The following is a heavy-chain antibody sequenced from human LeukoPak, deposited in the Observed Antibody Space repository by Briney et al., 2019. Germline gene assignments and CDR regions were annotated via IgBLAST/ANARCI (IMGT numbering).Heavy chain of an antibody. D-gene: IGHD6-13*01. CDR3: AKGCSSVGRRGYFDY. V-gene: IGHV3-23*01. CDR1: GFTFSSYA. CDR2: ISGSGGST. Sequence: GGSLRLSCAASGFTFSSYAMSWVRQAPGKGLEWVSAISGSGGSTYYADSVKGRFTISRDNSKNTLYLQMNSLRAEDTAVYYCAKGCSSVGRRGYFDYWGQGTLVTVSS. J-gene: IGHJ4*02.